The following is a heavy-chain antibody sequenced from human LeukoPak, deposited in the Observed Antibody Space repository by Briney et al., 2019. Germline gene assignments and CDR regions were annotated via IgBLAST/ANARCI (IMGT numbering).Heavy chain of an antibody. CDR2: IYSGGST. Sequence: GGSLRLSCAASGFTVSSNYMSWVRQAPGKGLEWVSVIYSGGSTYYADSVKGRFTISRDNSKNTLYLQMNNLRADDTAVYYCVKKGQADDDGKPDWGQGTLVTVPS. CDR1: GFTVSSNY. CDR3: VKKGQADDDGKPD. V-gene: IGHV3-53*01. D-gene: IGHD1-1*01. J-gene: IGHJ4*02.